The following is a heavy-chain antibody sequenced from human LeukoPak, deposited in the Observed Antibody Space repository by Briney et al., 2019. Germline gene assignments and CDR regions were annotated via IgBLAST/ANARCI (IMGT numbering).Heavy chain of an antibody. CDR2: INHSGST. J-gene: IGHJ4*02. D-gene: IGHD2-8*01. CDR3: ASRPNLYCSHGVCYISDY. CDR1: GGSFSGYY. Sequence: PSETLSLTCAVYGGSFSGYYWSWIRQPPGKGLEWIGEINHSGSTNYNPSLKSRVTISVDTSKNQFSLKLSSVTAADTAVYYCASRPNLYCSHGVCYISDYWGQGTLVTVSS. V-gene: IGHV4-34*01.